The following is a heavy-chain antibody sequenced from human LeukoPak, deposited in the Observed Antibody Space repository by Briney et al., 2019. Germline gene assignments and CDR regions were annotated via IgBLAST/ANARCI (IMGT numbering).Heavy chain of an antibody. J-gene: IGHJ4*02. CDR3: ARDYGRH. CDR2: INSDGSSA. V-gene: IGHV3-74*01. CDR1: GFTFSSNW. Sequence: GGSLRLSCAASGFTFSSNWMHWVRQVPGNGLVWVSRINSDGSSARYADSVTGRFTISRDNAKNTLYLQMNSLRAEDTAVYYCARDYGRHWGQGTLVTVSS. D-gene: IGHD3-16*01.